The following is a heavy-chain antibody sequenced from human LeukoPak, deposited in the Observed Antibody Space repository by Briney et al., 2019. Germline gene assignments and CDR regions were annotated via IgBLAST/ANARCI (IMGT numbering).Heavy chain of an antibody. J-gene: IGHJ6*02. D-gene: IGHD6-13*01. CDR1: GGSISSSNW. CDR2: IYHSGST. V-gene: IGHV4-4*02. Sequence: SGTLSLTCAVSGGSISSSNWWSWVRQPPGKGLEWIGEIYHSGSTNYNPSLKSRVTISVDTSKNQFSLKLSSVTAADTTEYYCAREYGIAAAGRYYYYGMDVWGQGTTVTVSS. CDR3: AREYGIAAAGRYYYYGMDV.